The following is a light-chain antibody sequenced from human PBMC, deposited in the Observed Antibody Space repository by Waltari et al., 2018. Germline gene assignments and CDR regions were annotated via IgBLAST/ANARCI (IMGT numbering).Light chain of an antibody. V-gene: IGLV2-23*01. CDR3: CSYARSSTYV. CDR1: SSDVGNYNL. J-gene: IGLJ1*01. CDR2: EGI. Sequence: QSALTQPASVSGSPGQSITISCTGTSSDVGNYNLVSWYQQHPSKARKLMIYEGIKRPSGVSNRFSGSKSGNTASLTISGLHAEDEADYYCCSYARSSTYVFGTGTKVTVL.